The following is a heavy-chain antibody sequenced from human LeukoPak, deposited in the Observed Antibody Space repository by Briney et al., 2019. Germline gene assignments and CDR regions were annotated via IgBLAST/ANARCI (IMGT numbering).Heavy chain of an antibody. CDR1: GFTFSSYA. J-gene: IGHJ4*02. CDR3: AKSKDRWFGEPHSYYFDY. V-gene: IGHV3-23*01. Sequence: PGGSLRLSCAASGFTFSSYAMSWVRQAPGKGLEWVSAISGRGGSTYYADSVKGRFTISRDNSKNTLYLQMNSLRAEDTAVYYCAKSKDRWFGEPHSYYFDYWGQGTLVTVSS. D-gene: IGHD3-10*01. CDR2: ISGRGGST.